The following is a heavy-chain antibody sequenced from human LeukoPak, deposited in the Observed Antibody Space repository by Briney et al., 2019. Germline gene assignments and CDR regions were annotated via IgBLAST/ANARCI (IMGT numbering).Heavy chain of an antibody. CDR1: GGSFSSYS. Sequence: PSETLSLTCALYGGSFSSYSWSWTWIRQTPEKGLDWIGEIIEKGNANYNPSLKSRVTIDLDTSKNQFSLKLTSMTAADTAMYYCARGYYPPRWYFDLWGRGTLVTVSS. D-gene: IGHD3-10*01. J-gene: IGHJ2*01. CDR3: ARGYYPPRWYFDL. V-gene: IGHV4-34*01. CDR2: IIEKGNA.